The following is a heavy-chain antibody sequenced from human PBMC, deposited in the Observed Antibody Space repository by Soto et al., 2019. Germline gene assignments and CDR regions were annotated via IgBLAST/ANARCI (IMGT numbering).Heavy chain of an antibody. D-gene: IGHD3-22*01. CDR2: ISHIESHDK. CDR1: GFTFSNYV. J-gene: IGHJ1*01. Sequence: QVQLVESGGGVVQPGRSLRLSCAASGFTFSNYVMHWVRQAPGKGLEWVALISHIESHDKQYADSVRGRFTISRDNSMNTLALQLNSLRSEDMAVYYCAREDGSSGHAGTFHHWGQGTLVTVST. V-gene: IGHV3-30*03. CDR3: AREDGSSGHAGTFHH.